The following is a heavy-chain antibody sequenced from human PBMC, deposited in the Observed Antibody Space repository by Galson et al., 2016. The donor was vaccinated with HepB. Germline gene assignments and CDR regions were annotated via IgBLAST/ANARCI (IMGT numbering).Heavy chain of an antibody. CDR3: ASRHSGWYYFDY. Sequence: SLRLSCAASGFTFSDYYMNWIRQAPGKGLEWVSHISSSSSYTNYADSVKGRFTNSRDNAKNSLYLQMNSLRAEGTAVYYCASRHSGWYYFDYWGQGTLVTVSP. CDR1: GFTFSDYY. CDR2: ISSSSSYT. V-gene: IGHV3-11*06. J-gene: IGHJ4*02. D-gene: IGHD6-19*01.